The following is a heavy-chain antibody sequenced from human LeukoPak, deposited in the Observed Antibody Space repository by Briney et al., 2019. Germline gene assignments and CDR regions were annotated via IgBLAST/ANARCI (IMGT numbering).Heavy chain of an antibody. Sequence: GGSLRLSCAASGFTFSSYAMSWVRQAPGKGLEWVSAISGSGGSTYYADSVKGRFTISRDNSKNTLYLQMNSLRAEGTAVYYCAKGTYDSSGYYYHYDYWGQGTLVTVSS. V-gene: IGHV3-23*01. J-gene: IGHJ4*02. CDR3: AKGTYDSSGYYYHYDY. D-gene: IGHD3-22*01. CDR1: GFTFSSYA. CDR2: ISGSGGST.